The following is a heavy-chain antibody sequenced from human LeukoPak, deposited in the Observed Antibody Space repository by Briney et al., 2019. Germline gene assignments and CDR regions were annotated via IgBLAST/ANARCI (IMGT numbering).Heavy chain of an antibody. CDR2: INHSGST. J-gene: IGHJ4*02. CDR3: ARDAPTAYCIGGTCYFDY. Sequence: SETLSLTCAVYGGSFSGYYWSWIRQPPGKGLEWIGEINHSGSTNYNSSLKSRVTISVDTSKNQFSLKLSSVTAADTAVYYCARDAPTAYCIGGTCYFDYWGQGTLVTVSS. V-gene: IGHV4-34*01. CDR1: GGSFSGYY. D-gene: IGHD2-15*01.